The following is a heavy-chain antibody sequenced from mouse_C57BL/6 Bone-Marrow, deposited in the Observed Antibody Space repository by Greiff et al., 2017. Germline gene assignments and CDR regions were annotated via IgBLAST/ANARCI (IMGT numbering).Heavy chain of an antibody. J-gene: IGHJ4*01. Sequence: QVQLQQSGAELVRPGTSVKVSCKASGYAFTNYLIVWVKQRPGQGLEWIGVINPGSGGTNYNEKFKGKATLTADKSSSTAYMQLSSLTSEDSAVYFCARQGWDALSYAMDYWGQGTSVTVSS. CDR3: ARQGWDALSYAMDY. CDR1: GYAFTNYL. CDR2: INPGSGGT. V-gene: IGHV1-54*01. D-gene: IGHD4-1*01.